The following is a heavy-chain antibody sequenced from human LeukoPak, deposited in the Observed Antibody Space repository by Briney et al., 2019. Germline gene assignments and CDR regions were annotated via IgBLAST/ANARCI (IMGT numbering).Heavy chain of an antibody. Sequence: ASVKVSCKASGYPFTGYFIHWVRQAPGQGLEWMGWINPDSGGTSYPPKFQGRVTMTRDTSISTAYMEVSGLRSDDTAVYYCARDLRGLGDYFDYWGQGTLVTVSS. CDR2: INPDSGGT. CDR1: GYPFTGYF. V-gene: IGHV1-2*02. D-gene: IGHD1-26*01. CDR3: ARDLRGLGDYFDY. J-gene: IGHJ4*02.